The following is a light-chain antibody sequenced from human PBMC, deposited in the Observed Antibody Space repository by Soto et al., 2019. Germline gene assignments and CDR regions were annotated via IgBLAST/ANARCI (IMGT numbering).Light chain of an antibody. Sequence: QSVLTQSPSASGSPGQSVTISCTGTSSDIGGYNSVSWYQQHPGKAPKVMIYDVSKRPSGVPDRFSGSKSGNTASLTVSALQAEDEADYYCSSYTDRNNLVFGTGTRSPS. V-gene: IGLV2-8*01. CDR3: SSYTDRNNLV. CDR1: SSDIGGYNS. CDR2: DVS. J-gene: IGLJ1*01.